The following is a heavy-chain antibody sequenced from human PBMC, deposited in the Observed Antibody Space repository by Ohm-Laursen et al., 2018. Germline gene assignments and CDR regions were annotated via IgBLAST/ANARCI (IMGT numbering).Heavy chain of an antibody. CDR2: VTGSGGAT. D-gene: IGHD3-3*01. Sequence: SLRLSCAASGFTVSSNYMSWVRQAPGKGLEWVSSVTGSGGATYYADSVKGRFTISRDNSKNTLYLQMNSLTAEDTAVYYSAKAQSGQIDHWGQGILVTVSS. J-gene: IGHJ4*02. CDR3: AKAQSGQIDH. CDR1: GFTVSSNY. V-gene: IGHV3-23*01.